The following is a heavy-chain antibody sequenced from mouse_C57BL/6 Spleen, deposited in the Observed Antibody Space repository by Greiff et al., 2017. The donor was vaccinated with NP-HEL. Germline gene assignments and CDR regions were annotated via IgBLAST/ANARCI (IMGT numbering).Heavy chain of an antibody. CDR2: INPSTGGT. CDR1: GYSFTGYY. D-gene: IGHD1-1*01. J-gene: IGHJ3*01. V-gene: IGHV1-42*01. Sequence: VQLQQSGPELVKPGASVKISCKASGYSFTGYYMNWVKQSPEKSLEWIGEINPSTGGTTYNQKFKAKATLTVDKSSSTAYMQLKSLTSEDSAVYYCARGEYYYGSSPWFAYWGQGTLVTVSA. CDR3: ARGEYYYGSSPWFAY.